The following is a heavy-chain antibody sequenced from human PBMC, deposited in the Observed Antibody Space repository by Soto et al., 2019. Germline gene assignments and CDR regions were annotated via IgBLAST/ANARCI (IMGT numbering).Heavy chain of an antibody. Sequence: SETLSLTCTVSGGSISSYYWSWIRQPPGKGLEWIGYIYYSGSTNYNPSLKSRVTISVDTSKNQFSLKLSSVTAADTAVYYCARAGVVPADYPGYYYYYMDVWGKGTTVTVSS. CDR1: GGSISSYY. V-gene: IGHV4-59*01. CDR2: IYYSGST. D-gene: IGHD2-2*01. CDR3: ARAGVVPADYPGYYYYYMDV. J-gene: IGHJ6*03.